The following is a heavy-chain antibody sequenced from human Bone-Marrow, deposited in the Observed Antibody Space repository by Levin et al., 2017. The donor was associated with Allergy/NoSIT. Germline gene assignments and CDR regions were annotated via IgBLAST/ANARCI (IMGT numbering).Heavy chain of an antibody. D-gene: IGHD2-2*01. CDR2: IYTSGST. V-gene: IGHV4-4*07. CDR1: GGSISSYY. Sequence: SETLSLTCTVSGGSISSYYWSWIRQPAGKGLEWIGRIYTSGSTNYNPSLKSRVTMSVDTSKNQFSLKLSSVTAADTAVYYCARDDIVVVPAAIPINYYYGMDVWGQGTTVTVSS. J-gene: IGHJ6*02. CDR3: ARDDIVVVPAAIPINYYYGMDV.